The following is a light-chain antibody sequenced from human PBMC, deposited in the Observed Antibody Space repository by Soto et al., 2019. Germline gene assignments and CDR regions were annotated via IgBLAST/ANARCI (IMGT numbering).Light chain of an antibody. Sequence: EIVLTQSPDTLSLSVGERAALSCTASQNIPNNYLVWYQQKPGQTPTVLIYGASNRATGSPDRFSGSGSGPDFTLTISRLDPEDFAVYYCQRYDASPTFGQGTKV. CDR2: GAS. CDR1: QNIPNNY. J-gene: IGKJ1*01. V-gene: IGKV3-20*01. CDR3: QRYDASPT.